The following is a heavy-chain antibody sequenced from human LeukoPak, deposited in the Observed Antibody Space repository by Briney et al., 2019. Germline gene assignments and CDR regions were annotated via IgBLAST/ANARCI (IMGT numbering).Heavy chain of an antibody. CDR3: ARGGIWPGSEGSYYYYMDV. V-gene: IGHV1-18*01. D-gene: IGHD3/OR15-3a*01. J-gene: IGHJ6*03. CDR2: VNNWSSNT. CDR1: GYTFANFA. Sequence: EASVKVSYKTSGYTFANFAITWVRQAPGQGLEWMGWVNNWSSNTNSAQKLQGRVTMTTDTSTATAYMELRSLKSDDTAVYYCARGGIWPGSEGSYYYYMDVWGKGTTVTVS.